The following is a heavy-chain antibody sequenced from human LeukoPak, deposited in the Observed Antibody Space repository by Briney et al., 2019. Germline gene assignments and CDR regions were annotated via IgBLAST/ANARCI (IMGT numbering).Heavy chain of an antibody. D-gene: IGHD1-26*01. J-gene: IGHJ4*02. CDR1: GITFSSYA. V-gene: IGHV3-30*04. Sequence: PGGSLRLSCAASGITFSSYAMHWVRQAPGKGLEWVAVISYDGSNKYYADSVKGRFTISRDNSKNTLYLQMNSLRAEDTALYYCAKGKSGSYFDYWGQGTLVTVSS. CDR2: ISYDGSNK. CDR3: AKGKSGSYFDY.